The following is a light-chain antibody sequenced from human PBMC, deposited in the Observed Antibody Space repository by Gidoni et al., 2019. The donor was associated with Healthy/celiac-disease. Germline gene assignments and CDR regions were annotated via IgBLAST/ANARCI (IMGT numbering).Light chain of an antibody. CDR3: QAWDSSTVV. J-gene: IGLJ2*01. CDR1: KLGDKY. V-gene: IGLV3-1*01. CDR2: KDS. Sequence: SYELTQPPSVSVSTGQTASITCSGDKLGDKYACWYQQKPGQSPVLVIYKDSKRPPGIPERFSGSNSGNTATLTISGTQAMDEADYYCQAWDSSTVVFGGGTKLTVL.